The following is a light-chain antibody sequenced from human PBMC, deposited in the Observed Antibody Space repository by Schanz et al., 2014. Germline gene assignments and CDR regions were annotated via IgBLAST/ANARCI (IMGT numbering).Light chain of an antibody. Sequence: QSVLTQPPSASGTPGQRVTISCSGSSFNIGSNAVNWYRQLPGTAPKLLMYTSNRRASGVPDRFSASKSGTSASLAISGLRSEDEADYYCASWDDSLRGHVFGGGTKLTVL. V-gene: IGLV1-47*02. CDR2: TSN. CDR3: ASWDDSLRGHV. J-gene: IGLJ2*01. CDR1: SFNIGSNA.